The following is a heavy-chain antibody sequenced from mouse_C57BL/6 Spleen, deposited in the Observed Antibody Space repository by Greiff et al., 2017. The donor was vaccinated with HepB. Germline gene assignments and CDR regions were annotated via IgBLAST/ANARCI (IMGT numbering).Heavy chain of an antibody. CDR2: INPSSGYT. CDR3: ARGGYSNYVSYYFDY. D-gene: IGHD2-5*01. CDR1: GYTFTSYT. V-gene: IGHV1-4*01. J-gene: IGHJ2*01. Sequence: VKLMESGAELARPGASVKMSCKASGYTFTSYTMHWVKQRPGQGLEWIGYINPSSGYTKYNQKFKDKATLTADKSSSTAYMQLSSLTSEDSAVYYCARGGYSNYVSYYFDYWGQGTTLTVSS.